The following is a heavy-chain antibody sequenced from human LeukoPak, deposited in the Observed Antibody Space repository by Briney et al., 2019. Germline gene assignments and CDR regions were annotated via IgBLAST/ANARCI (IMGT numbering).Heavy chain of an antibody. CDR1: GYTFTSYD. J-gene: IGHJ6*03. CDR3: ARSSSSWYPYYYYYMDV. D-gene: IGHD6-13*01. CDR2: MNPNSGNT. Sequence: ASVKVSCKASGYTFTSYDINWVRQATGQGLEWMGWMNPNSGNTGYAQKFQGRVTMTRNTSISTAYMELSSLRSEDTAVYYCARSSSSWYPYYYYYMDVWGKGTTVTVSS. V-gene: IGHV1-8*01.